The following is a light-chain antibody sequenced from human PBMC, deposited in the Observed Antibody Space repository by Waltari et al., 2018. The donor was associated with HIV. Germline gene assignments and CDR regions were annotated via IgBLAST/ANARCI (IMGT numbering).Light chain of an antibody. Sequence: QSVLTQPPSASGTPGQRVTISCSGSSSNIGSKYVYWYQQLPGTAPKLLIYRNKQRPSGVPDRVSGSKSGTSASLAISGLRSEDEADYYCAAWDDSLSGFWVFGGGTKLTVL. CDR1: SSNIGSKY. CDR3: AAWDDSLSGFWV. V-gene: IGLV1-47*01. J-gene: IGLJ3*02. CDR2: RNK.